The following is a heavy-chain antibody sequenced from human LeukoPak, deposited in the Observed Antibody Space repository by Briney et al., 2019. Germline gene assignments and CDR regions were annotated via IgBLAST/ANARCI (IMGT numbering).Heavy chain of an antibody. J-gene: IGHJ5*01. CDR3: AGRCSGDYGHWFDS. V-gene: IGHV4-59*08. D-gene: IGHD4-17*01. CDR1: GGSISSYY. CDR2: IHYSGST. Sequence: SETLSLTCTVSGGSISSYYWSWIRQPPGKGLEWIGYIHYSGSTNYNPSLKSRVTISVDTSKNQFSLKLSSVTAADTAAYYCAGRCSGDYGHWFDSWGQGTLVTVSS.